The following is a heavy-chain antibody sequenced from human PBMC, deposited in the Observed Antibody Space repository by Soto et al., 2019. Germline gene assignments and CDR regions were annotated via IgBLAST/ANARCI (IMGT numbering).Heavy chain of an antibody. J-gene: IGHJ5*02. V-gene: IGHV5-51*01. CDR3: ARSAGSSWYFGWFDP. D-gene: IGHD6-13*01. CDR1: GYSFTSYW. Sequence: GESLKISCKGSGYSFTSYWIDWVRQMPGKGLEWMGIIYPGDSDTRYSPSFQGQVTISADKSISTAYLQWSSLKASDTAIYYCARSAGSSWYFGWFDPWGQGTLVTVSS. CDR2: IYPGDSDT.